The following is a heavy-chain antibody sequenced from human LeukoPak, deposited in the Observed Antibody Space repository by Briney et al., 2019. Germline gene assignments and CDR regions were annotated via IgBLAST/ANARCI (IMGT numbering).Heavy chain of an antibody. V-gene: IGHV3-73*01. Sequence: GRSLRLSCAASGFTLSGSAMHWVRQASGKGLGWVGRIRSKANSYATSYAASVKGRFTISRDDSKNTAYLQMNSLKTEDTAVYYCTIHFDVVVVAATPEFDYWGQGTLVTVSS. CDR2: IRSKANSYAT. J-gene: IGHJ4*02. CDR3: TIHFDVVVVAATPEFDY. D-gene: IGHD2-15*01. CDR1: GFTLSGSA.